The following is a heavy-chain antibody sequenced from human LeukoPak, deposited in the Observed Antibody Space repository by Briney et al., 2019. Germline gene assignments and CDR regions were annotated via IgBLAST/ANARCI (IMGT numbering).Heavy chain of an antibody. V-gene: IGHV4-39*01. CDR3: AHDSSGYYYVHAFDI. CDR2: IYYSGST. D-gene: IGHD3-22*01. CDR1: GGSISGSSYY. Sequence: PSETLSLTCTVSGGSISGSSYYWGWIRQPPGKGLEWIGSIYYSGSTYYNPSLKSRVTISVDTSKNQFSLKLSSVTAADTAVYYCAHDSSGYYYVHAFDIWGQGTMVTVSS. J-gene: IGHJ3*02.